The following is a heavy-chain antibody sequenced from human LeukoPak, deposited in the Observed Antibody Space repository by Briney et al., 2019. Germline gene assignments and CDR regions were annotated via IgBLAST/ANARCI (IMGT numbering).Heavy chain of an antibody. D-gene: IGHD6-13*01. CDR3: ASEGIAAAGTHSVDAFDI. Sequence: GGSLRLSCAAPGLTFTDYIMNWVRQAPGNGLEWVSSISGSGAYIQYLGSVKGRFTISRDNSKNTLYLQMNSLRAEDTAVYYCASEGIAAAGTHSVDAFDIWGQGTMVTVSS. J-gene: IGHJ3*02. CDR2: ISGSGAYI. V-gene: IGHV3-21*01. CDR1: GLTFTDYI.